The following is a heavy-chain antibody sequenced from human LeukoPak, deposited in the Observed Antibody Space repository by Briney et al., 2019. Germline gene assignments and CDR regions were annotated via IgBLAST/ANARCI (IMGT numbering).Heavy chain of an antibody. J-gene: IGHJ4*02. V-gene: IGHV3-23*01. D-gene: IGHD6-13*01. Sequence: GGSLRLSCAASGFTFSSYAMSWVRQAPGKGLEWVSAITGSGGSTYYADSVKGRFTISRDNSKNTLYLQMNSLRAEDTAVYYCARDGHIGIAAAAFDYWGQGTLVTVSS. CDR3: ARDGHIGIAAAAFDY. CDR1: GFTFSSYA. CDR2: ITGSGGST.